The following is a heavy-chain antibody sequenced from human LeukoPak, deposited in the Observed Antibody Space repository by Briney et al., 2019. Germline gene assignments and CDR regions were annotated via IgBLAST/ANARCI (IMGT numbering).Heavy chain of an antibody. V-gene: IGHV6-1*01. Sequence: KASQTLSLTCVISGDSVSTNSGDWNWIRQSPSRGLEWLGRAYYRSKYYSDYALSVKGSIGINPDTSKNHFTPHLNSVPPEDTAAYYCARDTYITGTPQRAFDIWGQGTVVTVSS. CDR3: ARDTYITGTPQRAFDI. CDR2: AYYRSKYYS. CDR1: GDSVSTNSGD. D-gene: IGHD1-7*01. J-gene: IGHJ3*02.